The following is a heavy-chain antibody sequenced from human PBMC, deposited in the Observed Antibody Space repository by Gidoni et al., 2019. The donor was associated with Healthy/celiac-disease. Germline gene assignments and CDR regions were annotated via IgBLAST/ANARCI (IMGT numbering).Heavy chain of an antibody. J-gene: IGHJ4*02. CDR2: IYYSGST. V-gene: IGHV4-39*01. CDR3: ARHPRQQLAKGIDY. Sequence: GWIRQPPGKGLEWIGSIYYSGSTYYNPSLKSRVTISVDTSKNQFSLKLSSVTAADTAVYYCARHPRQQLAKGIDYWGQGTLVTVSS. D-gene: IGHD6-13*01.